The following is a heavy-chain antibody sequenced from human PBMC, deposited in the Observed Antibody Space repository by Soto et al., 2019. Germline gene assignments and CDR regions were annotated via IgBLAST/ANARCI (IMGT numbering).Heavy chain of an antibody. CDR3: ARGVAARNDYYYYYGMDV. CDR2: IIPIFGTA. CDR1: VGTFSSYA. V-gene: IGHV1-69*12. Sequence: QVQLVQSGAEVKKPGSSVKVSCKASVGTFSSYAISWVRQAPGQGLEWMGGIIPIFGTANYAQKFQGRVTITADESTSTAYMELSSLRSEDTAVYYCARGVAARNDYYYYYGMDVWGQGTTVTVSS. J-gene: IGHJ6*02. D-gene: IGHD6-6*01.